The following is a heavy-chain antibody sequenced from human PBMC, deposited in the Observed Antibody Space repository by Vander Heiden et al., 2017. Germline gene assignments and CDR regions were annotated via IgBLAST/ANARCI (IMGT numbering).Heavy chain of an antibody. D-gene: IGHD5-12*01. J-gene: IGHJ4*02. CDR1: GFTFVDYT. CDR3: AKAGRWLQLPLPDY. CDR2: ISWDGGST. Sequence: EVQLVESGGVVVQPGGSLRLSCAASGFTFVDYTMHWVRQAPGKGLEWVSLISWDGGSTYYADSVKGRFTISRDNSKNSLYLQMNSLRTEDTALYYCAKAGRWLQLPLPDYWGQGTLVTVSS. V-gene: IGHV3-43*01.